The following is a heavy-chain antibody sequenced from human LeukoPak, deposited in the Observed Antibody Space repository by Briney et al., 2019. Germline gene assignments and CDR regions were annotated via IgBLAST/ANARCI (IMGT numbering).Heavy chain of an antibody. Sequence: GESLKISCKGSGYSFTTYWIGWVRQMPGKGLEWMGVIYPGDSDTRYSPSFQGQVTISADKSINTAYLQWSSLKASATAIYYCVRQETSLDYWVPGTVVSVSS. CDR3: VRQETSLDY. V-gene: IGHV5-51*01. J-gene: IGHJ4*02. D-gene: IGHD2-2*01. CDR1: GYSFTTYW. CDR2: IYPGDSDT.